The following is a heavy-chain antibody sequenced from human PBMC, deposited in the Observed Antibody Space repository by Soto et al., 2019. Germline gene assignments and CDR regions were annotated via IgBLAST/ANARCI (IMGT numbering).Heavy chain of an antibody. CDR3: ARHSPPFFYGSGPWDV. V-gene: IGHV4-4*02. CDR2: IYHSGST. CDR1: GDSISSSMW. D-gene: IGHD3-10*01. J-gene: IGHJ6*02. Sequence: PSETLSLTCAVSGDSISSSMWWSLVRHPPGKGLEWIGEIYHSGSTNYNPSLKSRVTISVDKSKNQFSLKLSSLIAADTAVYYCARHSPPFFYGSGPWDVWGQGTTVTVSS.